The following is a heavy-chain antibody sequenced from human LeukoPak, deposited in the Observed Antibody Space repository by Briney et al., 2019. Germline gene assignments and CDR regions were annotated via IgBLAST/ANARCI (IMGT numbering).Heavy chain of an antibody. Sequence: ASVKVSCKTSGYTFSSYDVNWVRQATGQGLEWMGWMNPDSGNTGYAQKFQGRVTMTRNTSISTAYMELSSLRSEDTAVYYCARGRSGYPPSGWFDPWGQGTLVTVSS. D-gene: IGHD5-12*01. CDR3: ARGRSGYPPSGWFDP. J-gene: IGHJ5*02. V-gene: IGHV1-8*01. CDR1: GYTFSSYD. CDR2: MNPDSGNT.